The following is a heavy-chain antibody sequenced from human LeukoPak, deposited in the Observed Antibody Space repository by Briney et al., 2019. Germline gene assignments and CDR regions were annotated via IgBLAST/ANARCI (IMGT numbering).Heavy chain of an antibody. CDR1: GLTFSSYA. CDR3: ARGMSATSGYLELEY. V-gene: IGHV3-23*01. Sequence: GGSLRLSCAASGLTFSSYAMSWVRQSPGKGLDWVSAISGSGGNTYSADSVKGRCTISRDNSLQTLFLHMNSLRAEDTAVYYCARGMSATSGYLELEYWGQGALVTVST. CDR2: ISGSGGNT. J-gene: IGHJ4*02. D-gene: IGHD3-22*01.